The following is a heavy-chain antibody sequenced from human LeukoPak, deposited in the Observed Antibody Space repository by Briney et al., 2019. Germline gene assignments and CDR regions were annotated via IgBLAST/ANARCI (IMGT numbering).Heavy chain of an antibody. CDR1: GFTFTSYA. V-gene: IGHV3-23*01. J-gene: IGHJ6*02. D-gene: IGHD6-13*01. CDR3: AKAPPSSYYYYYGMDV. Sequence: GGSLRLSCAASGFTFTSYAMSWVRQAPGKGLEWVSAISGSGGSTYYADSVKGRFTISRDISKNTLYLQMNSLRAEDTAVYYCAKAPPSSYYYYYGMDVWGQGTTVTVSS. CDR2: ISGSGGST.